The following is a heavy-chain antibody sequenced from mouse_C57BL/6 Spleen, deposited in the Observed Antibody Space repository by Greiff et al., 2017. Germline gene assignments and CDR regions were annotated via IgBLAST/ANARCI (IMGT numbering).Heavy chain of an antibody. CDR2: IDPETGGT. D-gene: IGHD3-3*01. CDR3: TSTLGMDY. V-gene: IGHV1-15*01. J-gene: IGHJ4*01. CDR1: GYTFTDYE. Sequence: VQLQQPGAELVRPGASVTLSCKASGYTFTDYEMHWVKQTPVHGLEWIGAIDPETGGTAYNQKFKGKAILTADKSSSTAYMELRSLTSEDSAVYYCTSTLGMDYWGQGTSVTVSS.